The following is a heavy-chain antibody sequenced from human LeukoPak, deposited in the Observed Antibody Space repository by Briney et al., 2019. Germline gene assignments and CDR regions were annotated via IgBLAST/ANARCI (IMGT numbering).Heavy chain of an antibody. D-gene: IGHD3-10*01. CDR3: ARLVGSGGHSVDY. CDR2: TWLDGSEE. V-gene: IGHV3-33*01. Sequence: GRSLRLSCAASGYTFSKYGMHWVRQAPGKGLEWVAITWLDGSEEYYADSVKGRFTISRDNSKDTLYLQLNSQRVEDTAVYYCARLVGSGGHSVDYRGQGTLVTVSS. CDR1: GYTFSKYG. J-gene: IGHJ4*02.